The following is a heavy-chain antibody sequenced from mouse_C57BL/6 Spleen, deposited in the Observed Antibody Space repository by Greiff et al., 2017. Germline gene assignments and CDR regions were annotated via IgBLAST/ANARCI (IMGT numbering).Heavy chain of an antibody. CDR2: ISDGGSYT. CDR3: ARCYYGNYGGFAV. Sequence: EVQLVESGGGLVKPGGSLKLSCAASGFTFSSYAMSWVRQTPEKRLEWVATISDGGSYTYYPDNVKGRFTISRDNAKNNLYLQMSHLKSEDTAMYYCARCYYGNYGGFAVWGQGTLVTGSA. J-gene: IGHJ3*01. D-gene: IGHD2-1*01. V-gene: IGHV5-4*01. CDR1: GFTFSSYA.